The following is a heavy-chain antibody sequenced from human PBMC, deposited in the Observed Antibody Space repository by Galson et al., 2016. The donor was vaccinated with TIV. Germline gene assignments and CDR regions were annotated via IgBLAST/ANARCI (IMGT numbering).Heavy chain of an antibody. J-gene: IGHJ4*02. D-gene: IGHD2-15*01. Sequence: SVKVSCKASGYTLSHYYMHWVRQAPGQGLEWVGVIDPLGGGTTYAPQFQGRVTMTRDTSTSTVYMELTSLKSDDTAIFYCATFSGARCPFDYWGQGTLVAVSS. CDR2: IDPLGGGT. V-gene: IGHV1-46*01. CDR1: GYTLSHYY. CDR3: ATFSGARCPFDY.